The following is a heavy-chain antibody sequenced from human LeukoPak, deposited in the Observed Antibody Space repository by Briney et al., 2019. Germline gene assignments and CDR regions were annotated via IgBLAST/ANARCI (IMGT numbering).Heavy chain of an antibody. V-gene: IGHV3-66*01. CDR3: ARDGEIVVVPGAMLRYYYYMDV. CDR2: IYSGGST. D-gene: IGHD2-2*01. Sequence: PGGSLRLSCTASGFTVSSNYMSWIRQAPGKGLEWVSVIYSGGSTYYADSVKGRFTISRDNSKNTLYLQMNSLRAEDAAVYYCARDGEIVVVPGAMLRYYYYMDVWGKGTTVTVSS. J-gene: IGHJ6*03. CDR1: GFTVSSNY.